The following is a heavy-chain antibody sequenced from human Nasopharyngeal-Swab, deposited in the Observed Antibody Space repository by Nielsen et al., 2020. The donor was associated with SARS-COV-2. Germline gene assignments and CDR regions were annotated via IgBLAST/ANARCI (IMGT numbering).Heavy chain of an antibody. J-gene: IGHJ6*03. CDR2: INHSGST. D-gene: IGHD6-6*01. Sequence: WIRQRPGTGLEWIGEINHSGSTNYNPSLKSRVTISVDTSKNQVSLKPSSVTAADTAVYYCARVLRGVAARPLGFGYYYYYYMDVWGKGTTVTVSS. CDR3: ARVLRGVAARPLGFGYYYYYYMDV. V-gene: IGHV4-34*01.